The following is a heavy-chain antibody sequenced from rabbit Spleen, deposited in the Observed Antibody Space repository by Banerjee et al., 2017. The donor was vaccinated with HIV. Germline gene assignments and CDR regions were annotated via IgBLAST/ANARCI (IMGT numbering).Heavy chain of an antibody. Sequence: QSLEESGGGLVQPEGSLTLTCKASGFTLSSYWMCWVRQAPGKGLEWIGCIYGDNSGAWCASWAKGRFTISKTSSTTVDLKMTSLTVADTATYFCARVDYDGYGCGLWGPGTLVTVS. CDR3: ARVDYDGYGCGL. J-gene: IGHJ4*01. CDR2: IYGDNSGA. D-gene: IGHD6-1*01. CDR1: GFTLSSYW. V-gene: IGHV1S40*01.